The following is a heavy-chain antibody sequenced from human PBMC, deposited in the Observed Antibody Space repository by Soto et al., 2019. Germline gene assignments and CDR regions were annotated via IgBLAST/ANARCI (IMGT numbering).Heavy chain of an antibody. V-gene: IGHV3-23*01. CDR2: ISGSGGST. CDR3: ANGGATTVTKGGWATTGYYYYMDV. CDR1: GFTFSSYA. D-gene: IGHD4-17*01. Sequence: GGSLRLSCAASGFTFSSYAMSWVRQAPGKGLEWVSAISGSGGSTYYAGSVKGRFTISRDNSKNTLYLQMNSLRAEDTAVYYCANGGATTVTKGGWATTGYYYYMDVWGKGTTVTVSS. J-gene: IGHJ6*03.